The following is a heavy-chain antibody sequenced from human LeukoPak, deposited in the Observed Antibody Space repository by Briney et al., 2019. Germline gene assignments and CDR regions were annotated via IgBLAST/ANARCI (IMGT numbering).Heavy chain of an antibody. V-gene: IGHV4-30-2*01. CDR1: GGSISSDYYY. Sequence: PSQTLSLTCTVSGGSISSDYYYWSWIRQPPGKGLEWIGYIYHSGNTYYNPSLKSRVTISVDKSKNQFSLKLSSVTAADTAVYYCATRPMEWFGELFYNFSFDYWGQGTLVTVSS. CDR3: ATRPMEWFGELFYNFSFDY. D-gene: IGHD3-10*01. J-gene: IGHJ4*02. CDR2: IYHSGNT.